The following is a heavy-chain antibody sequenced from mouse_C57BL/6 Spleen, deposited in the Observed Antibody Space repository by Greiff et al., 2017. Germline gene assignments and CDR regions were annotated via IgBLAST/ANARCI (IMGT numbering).Heavy chain of an antibody. CDR1: GFNIKDYY. Sequence: VQLQQSGAELVKPGASVKLSCTASGFNIKDYYMHWVKQRTEQGLEWIGRIDPEDGETKYAPIFQGEATITADPSSNTAYLQRSSLTSEDTAVYYCAREGFAYWGQGTLVTVSA. V-gene: IGHV14-2*01. J-gene: IGHJ3*01. CDR3: AREGFAY. CDR2: IDPEDGET.